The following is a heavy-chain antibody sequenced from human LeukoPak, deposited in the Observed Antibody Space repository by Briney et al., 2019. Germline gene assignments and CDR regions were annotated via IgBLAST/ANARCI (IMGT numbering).Heavy chain of an antibody. CDR1: GGSISGTIY. V-gene: IGHV4-39*01. CDR3: ARQEVGAGYCSSTSCAEPHWFDP. CDR2: ILYSGST. Sequence: SETLSHTCIVSGGSISGTIYWGWIRQPQGKGLEWIGTILYSGSTFYNPSLKSRVTISVDTSKNQFSLKLNSVTAADTAVYYCARQEVGAGYCSSTSCAEPHWFDPWGQGTLVTVSS. J-gene: IGHJ5*02. D-gene: IGHD2-2*01.